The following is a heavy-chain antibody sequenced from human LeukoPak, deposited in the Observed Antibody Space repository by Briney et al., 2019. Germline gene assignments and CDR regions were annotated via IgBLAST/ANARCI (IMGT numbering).Heavy chain of an antibody. CDR1: GLTFSSYS. D-gene: IGHD2-2*01. Sequence: PGGSLRLSCAASGLTFSSYSMNWVRQAPGKGLEWVSSISSSSSYIYYADSVKGRFTISRDNAKNSLYLQMNSLRAEDTAVYYCARDGCSSTSCESDYWGQGTLVTVSS. CDR2: ISSSSSYI. CDR3: ARDGCSSTSCESDY. J-gene: IGHJ4*02. V-gene: IGHV3-21*01.